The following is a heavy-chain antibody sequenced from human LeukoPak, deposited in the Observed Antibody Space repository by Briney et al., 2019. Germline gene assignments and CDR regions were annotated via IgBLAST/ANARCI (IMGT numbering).Heavy chain of an antibody. CDR2: IYYSGST. CDR3: ARDDGGSYDFWSGYYGRYFDY. CDR1: GGSISSSSYY. V-gene: IGHV4-39*07. Sequence: PSETLSLTCTVSGGSISSSSYYWGWIRQPPGKGLEWIGSIYYSGSTYYNPSLKSRVTISVDTSKNQFSLKLSSVTAADTAVYYCARDDGGSYDFWSGYYGRYFDYWSQGTLVTVSS. J-gene: IGHJ4*02. D-gene: IGHD3-3*01.